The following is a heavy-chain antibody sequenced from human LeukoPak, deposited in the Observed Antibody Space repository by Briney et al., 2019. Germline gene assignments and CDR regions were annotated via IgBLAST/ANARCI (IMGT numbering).Heavy chain of an antibody. D-gene: IGHD2-21*01. CDR3: AGAGRLPGGPFLIGP. J-gene: IGHJ5*02. V-gene: IGHV1-2*02. CDR2: INPNSGGT. Sequence: ASVKVSCKTSGYSFTDYYMHWVRQAPGQGLEWMGWINPNSGGTSSAQKFQGRVTMTRDTSITTVYMEVSWLTSDDTAIYYCAGAGRLPGGPFLIGPWGQGTLVTVSS. CDR1: GYSFTDYY.